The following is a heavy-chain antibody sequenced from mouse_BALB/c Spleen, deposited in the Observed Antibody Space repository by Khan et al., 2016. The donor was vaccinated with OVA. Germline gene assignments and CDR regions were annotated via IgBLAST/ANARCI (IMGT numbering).Heavy chain of an antibody. D-gene: IGHD2-1*01. CDR3: ARVGNYWYFDV. Sequence: QIQLVQSGPELKKPGETVKISCKASGYTFTNYGINWVKQAPGKGLKWMGWINTYTGEPTYADDFKGRFAFSLETSASTASLQINNLKTEDTATDFCARVGNYWYFDVWGAGTTVTVSS. CDR1: GYTFTNYG. CDR2: INTYTGEP. V-gene: IGHV9-3-1*01. J-gene: IGHJ1*01.